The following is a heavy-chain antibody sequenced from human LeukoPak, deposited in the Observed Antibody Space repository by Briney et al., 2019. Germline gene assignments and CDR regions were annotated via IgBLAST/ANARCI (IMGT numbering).Heavy chain of an antibody. CDR2: IRNDESNK. V-gene: IGHV3-30*02. Sequence: GALRLSCAASGFNLRKYGMHWVRQAPGKGLEWVAFIRNDESNKYYADSVKGRFTISRDNSKYTMYLQMNSVSAEDTAVYFCAKVIGGSSAWYARGFDYWGQGTLVTVSS. J-gene: IGHJ4*02. CDR1: GFNLRKYG. CDR3: AKVIGGSSAWYARGFDY. D-gene: IGHD2-15*01.